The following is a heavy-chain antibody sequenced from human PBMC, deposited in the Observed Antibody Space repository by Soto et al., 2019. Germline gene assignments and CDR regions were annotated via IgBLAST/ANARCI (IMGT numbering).Heavy chain of an antibody. V-gene: IGHV1-3*04. CDR2: ISTGNGNT. J-gene: IGHJ4*02. D-gene: IGHD1-1*01. Sequence: GASLKVSCKASGYTFTDYAMHWVRQAPGQRLEWMGWISTGNGNTKYSQKFQGRVTITRDTSATTAYMELSSLRSEDTAVYYCAKGSQMWKPEDWGQGPLVTGS. CDR1: GYTFTDYA. CDR3: AKGSQMWKPED.